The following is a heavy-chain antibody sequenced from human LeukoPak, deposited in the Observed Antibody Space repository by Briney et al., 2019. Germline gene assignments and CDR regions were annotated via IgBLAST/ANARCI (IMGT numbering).Heavy chain of an antibody. V-gene: IGHV4-34*01. Sequence: SETLSLTCAVYGGSFSGYYWSWIRQPPGKGLEWIGEINHSGSTNYNPSLKSRVTISVDTSKNQFSLKLSSVTAADTAVYYCARQIVVVPVGDYFDYWGQGTLVTVSS. CDR3: ARQIVVVPVGDYFDY. CDR2: INHSGST. CDR1: GGSFSGYY. D-gene: IGHD2-2*01. J-gene: IGHJ4*02.